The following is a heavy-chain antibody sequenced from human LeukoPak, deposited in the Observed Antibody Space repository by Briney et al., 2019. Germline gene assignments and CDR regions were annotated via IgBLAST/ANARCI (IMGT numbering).Heavy chain of an antibody. Sequence: PSETLSLTCTVSGGSISSSSYYWGWLRQPPGKGLEWIGSIYYSGSTYYNPSLKSRVTISVDTSKNRFSLKLSSVTAADTAVYYCARDSVAGFHAFDIWGQGTMVTVSS. V-gene: IGHV4-39*07. CDR2: IYYSGST. CDR1: GGSISSSSYY. J-gene: IGHJ3*02. D-gene: IGHD4-23*01. CDR3: ARDSVAGFHAFDI.